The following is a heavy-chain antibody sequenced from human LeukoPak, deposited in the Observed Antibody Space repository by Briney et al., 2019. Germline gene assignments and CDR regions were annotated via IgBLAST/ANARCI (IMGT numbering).Heavy chain of an antibody. D-gene: IGHD5-24*01. CDR2: ISYDGSNK. Sequence: PGGSLRLSCAASGFTFSSYAMHWVRQAPGKGLEWVAVISYDGSNKYYADSVKGRFTISRDNSKNTLYLQMNSLRAEDTAVYYCARAPLMAYWGQGTLVTVSS. CDR1: GFTFSSYA. V-gene: IGHV3-30*04. CDR3: ARAPLMAY. J-gene: IGHJ4*02.